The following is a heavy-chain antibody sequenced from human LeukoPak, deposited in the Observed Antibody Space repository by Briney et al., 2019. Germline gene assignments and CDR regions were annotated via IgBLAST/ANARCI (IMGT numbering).Heavy chain of an antibody. CDR1: GGSISSGSYY. D-gene: IGHD6-25*01. J-gene: IGHJ6*03. CDR3: ARSSVNYYYYMDV. V-gene: IGHV4-61*02. Sequence: SETLSLTCTVSGGSISSGSYYWSWIRQPAGKGLEWIGRIYTSGGTNYNPSLKSRVTISVDTSKNQFSLKLSSVTAADTAVYYCARSSVNYYYYMDVWGKGTTVTVSS. CDR2: IYTSGGT.